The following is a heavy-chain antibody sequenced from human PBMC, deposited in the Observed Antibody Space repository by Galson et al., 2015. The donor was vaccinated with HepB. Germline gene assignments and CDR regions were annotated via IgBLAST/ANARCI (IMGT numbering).Heavy chain of an antibody. J-gene: IGHJ4*02. D-gene: IGHD4-23*01. Sequence: SLRLSCAASGFTFSSYAMSWVRQAPGKGLEWVSAISGSGGSTYYADSVKGRFTISRDNSKNTLYLQMNSLRAEDTAVYYCAKARKHGGNFGYWGQGTLVTVSS. CDR2: ISGSGGST. CDR3: AKARKHGGNFGY. V-gene: IGHV3-23*01. CDR1: GFTFSSYA.